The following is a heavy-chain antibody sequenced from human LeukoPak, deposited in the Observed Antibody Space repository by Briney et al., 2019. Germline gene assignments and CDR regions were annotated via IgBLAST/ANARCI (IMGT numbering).Heavy chain of an antibody. D-gene: IGHD3-3*01. J-gene: IGHJ4*02. V-gene: IGHV4-59*12. CDR2: IYYSGST. CDR3: ARGLASGYPPIPFDY. Sequence: KSSETLSLTCTVSGGSISSYYWSWIRQPPGKGLEWIGYIYYSGSTNYNPSLKSRVTISVDTSKNQFSLKLSSVTAADTAVYYCARGLASGYPPIPFDYWGQGTQVTVSS. CDR1: GGSISSYY.